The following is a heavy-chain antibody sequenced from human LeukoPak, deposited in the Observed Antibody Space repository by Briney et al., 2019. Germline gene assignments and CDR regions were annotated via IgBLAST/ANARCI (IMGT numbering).Heavy chain of an antibody. Sequence: ASVKVSCKASGYTFTSYGISWVRQAPGQGLEWMGLISAYNGNTNYAQKLQGRVTMTTDTSTSTAYMELRSLRSDDTAVYYCASDEGAAAGPYKWFDPWGQGTLVTVSS. V-gene: IGHV1-18*01. CDR1: GYTFTSYG. CDR2: ISAYNGNT. CDR3: ASDEGAAAGPYKWFDP. D-gene: IGHD6-13*01. J-gene: IGHJ5*02.